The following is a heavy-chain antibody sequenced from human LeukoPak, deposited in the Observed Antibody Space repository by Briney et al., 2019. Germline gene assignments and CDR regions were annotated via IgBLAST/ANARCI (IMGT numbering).Heavy chain of an antibody. Sequence: GSSVKVSCKASGGTFSSYAISWVRQAPGQGLEWMGGIIPIFGTANYAQKLQGRVTMTTDTSTSTAYMELRSLRSDDTAVYYCARTHKIVATGLGDYWGQGTLVTVSS. V-gene: IGHV1-69*05. CDR1: GGTFSSYA. D-gene: IGHD5-12*01. CDR2: IIPIFGTA. J-gene: IGHJ4*02. CDR3: ARTHKIVATGLGDY.